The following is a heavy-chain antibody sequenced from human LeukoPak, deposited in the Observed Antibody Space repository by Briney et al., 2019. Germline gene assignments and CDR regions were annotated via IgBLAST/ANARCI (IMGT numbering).Heavy chain of an antibody. CDR2: ITGSGGST. D-gene: IGHD6-19*01. J-gene: IGHJ4*02. V-gene: IGHV3-23*01. Sequence: PGGSLRLSCAASGFTFSSYAMSWVRQAPGKGVEWVSDITGSGGSTHYADSVKGRFTISRDNSKNTLYLQMNSLRAEATAVYYCAKWAVSGRGFDYWGQGTLVTVSS. CDR3: AKWAVSGRGFDY. CDR1: GFTFSSYA.